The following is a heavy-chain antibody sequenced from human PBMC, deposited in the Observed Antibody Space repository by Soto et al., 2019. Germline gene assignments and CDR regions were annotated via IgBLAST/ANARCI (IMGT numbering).Heavy chain of an antibody. CDR2: IYHSGST. V-gene: IGHV4-30-2*01. Sequence: SETLSLTCAVSGGSISSGGYSWSWIRQPPGKGLEWIGYIYHSGSTYYNPSLKSRVTISVDRSKNQFSLKLSSVTAADTAVYYCASTGNTIFGVAKGWFDPWGQGTLVTVSA. CDR3: ASTGNTIFGVAKGWFDP. CDR1: GGSISSGGYS. D-gene: IGHD3-3*01. J-gene: IGHJ5*02.